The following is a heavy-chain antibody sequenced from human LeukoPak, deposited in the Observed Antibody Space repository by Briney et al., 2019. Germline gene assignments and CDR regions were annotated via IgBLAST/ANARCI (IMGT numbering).Heavy chain of an antibody. CDR1: GFTFNSYA. CDR3: AKDAPGDGGFDY. CDR2: IGANEIT. V-gene: IGHV3-23*01. Sequence: PGGSLRLSCAAPGFTFNSYAMSWVRQAPGRGLEWVSTIGANEITNYGDSVKGRFTISRDNSKSTLYLQMNSLRAEDTVVYYCAKDAPGDGGFDYWGQGTLVTVSS. J-gene: IGHJ4*02. D-gene: IGHD3-16*01.